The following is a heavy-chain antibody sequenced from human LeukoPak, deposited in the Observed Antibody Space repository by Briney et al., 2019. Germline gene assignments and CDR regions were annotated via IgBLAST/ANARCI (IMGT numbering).Heavy chain of an antibody. CDR2: IIPIFGTA. D-gene: IGHD2-2*01. Sequence: SVKVSCKTSGGTFSSYAISWVRQAPGQGLEWMGGIIPIFGTANYAQKFQGRVTITADESTSTAYMELSSLRSEDTAVYYCAREGIVVVPAAIKGYFDYWGQGTLVTVSS. V-gene: IGHV1-69*13. CDR3: AREGIVVVPAAIKGYFDY. CDR1: GGTFSSYA. J-gene: IGHJ4*02.